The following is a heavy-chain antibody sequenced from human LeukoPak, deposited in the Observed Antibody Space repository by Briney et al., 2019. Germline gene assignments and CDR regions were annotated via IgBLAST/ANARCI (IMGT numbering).Heavy chain of an antibody. V-gene: IGHV3-30*18. CDR1: GFTFRNYG. Sequence: PGGSLRLSCAASGFTFRNYGMHWVRQAPGKGPEWVAVISIDGSEKYYADSVKGRFTISRDNSKNTLYLQMNSLRGDDTAVYYCANPQSRGYDYLDYWGQGTLVTVSS. J-gene: IGHJ4*02. D-gene: IGHD5-12*01. CDR2: ISIDGSEK. CDR3: ANPQSRGYDYLDY.